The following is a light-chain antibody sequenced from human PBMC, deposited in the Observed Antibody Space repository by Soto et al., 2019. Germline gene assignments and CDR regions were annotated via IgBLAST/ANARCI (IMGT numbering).Light chain of an antibody. CDR1: QSVSNNY. J-gene: IGKJ5*01. V-gene: IGKV3-20*01. Sequence: IVLTQSPCTLSLSQGERATLSCRASQSVSNNYLAWYQQKPGQAPRLLIYGASNRATGIPDRFSGSGSGTDFTLTISRLEPEDFALYYCQQYGSSVPITFGQGTRLEI. CDR3: QQYGSSVPIT. CDR2: GAS.